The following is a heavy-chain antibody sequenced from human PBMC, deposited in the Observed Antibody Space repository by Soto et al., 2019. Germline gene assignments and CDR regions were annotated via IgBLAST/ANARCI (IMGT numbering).Heavy chain of an antibody. V-gene: IGHV3-30*18. J-gene: IGHJ6*02. Sequence: GGSLRLSCAASGFTFSSYGMHWVRQAPGKGLEWVAVLSYDGSNKYYADSVKGRFTISRDNSKNTLYLQMNSLRAEDTAVYYCAKDPGSWWPGYYYGMDVWGQGTTVTVSS. D-gene: IGHD6-13*01. CDR3: AKDPGSWWPGYYYGMDV. CDR1: GFTFSSYG. CDR2: LSYDGSNK.